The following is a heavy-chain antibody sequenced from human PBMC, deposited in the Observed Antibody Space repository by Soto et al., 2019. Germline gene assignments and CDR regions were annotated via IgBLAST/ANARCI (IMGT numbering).Heavy chain of an antibody. Sequence: EVQLLESGGGLVQPGGSLRLSCAASGFTFSSYAMSWVRQAPGKGLGWASGISGGGGSTYFADSVKGRFTISRDNSKNTLYLQMNSLRAEDTAVYYCAKIQSGWYVVDYWGQGTLVTVSS. CDR1: GFTFSSYA. D-gene: IGHD6-19*01. J-gene: IGHJ4*02. CDR2: ISGGGGST. CDR3: AKIQSGWYVVDY. V-gene: IGHV3-23*01.